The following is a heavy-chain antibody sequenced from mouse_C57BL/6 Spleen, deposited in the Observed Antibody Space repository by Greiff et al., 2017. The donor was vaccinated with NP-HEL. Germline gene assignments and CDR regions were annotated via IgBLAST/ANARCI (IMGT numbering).Heavy chain of an antibody. Sequence: EVQLQQSGPELVKPGASVKISCKASGYSFTDYNMNWVKQSNGKSLEWIGVINPNYGTTSYNKKFKGKATLTVDQSSSTAYMQLNSLTSEDSAVYDCARRGYYGSSYYAMDYWGQGTSVTVSS. CDR2: INPNYGTT. J-gene: IGHJ4*01. CDR3: ARRGYYGSSYYAMDY. V-gene: IGHV1-39*01. D-gene: IGHD1-1*01. CDR1: GYSFTDYN.